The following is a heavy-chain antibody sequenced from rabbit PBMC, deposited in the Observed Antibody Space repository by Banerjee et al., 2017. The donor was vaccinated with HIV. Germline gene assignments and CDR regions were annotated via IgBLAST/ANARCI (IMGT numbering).Heavy chain of an antibody. CDR2: IYAGSSGST. CDR3: AREDADAGYGYVDL. V-gene: IGHV1S45*01. CDR1: GFTISSSYY. D-gene: IGHD6-1*01. J-gene: IGHJ4*01. Sequence: QEHLVESGGGLVTLGGSLTLTCTASGFTISSSYYMCWVRQAPGKGLEWIACIYAGSSGSTYYASWAKGRFTISKTSSTTVTLQLNSLTAADTATYFCAREDADAGYGYVDLWGPGTLVTVS.